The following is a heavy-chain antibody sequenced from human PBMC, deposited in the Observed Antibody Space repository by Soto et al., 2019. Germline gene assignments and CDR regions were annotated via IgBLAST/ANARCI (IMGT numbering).Heavy chain of an antibody. J-gene: IGHJ6*02. V-gene: IGHV3-30*18. CDR3: AKDRKNYDFWSDTLPYYYYGMDV. CDR2: ISYDGTNK. Sequence: QVQLVESGGGVVQPGRSLRLSCAASGFTFSSYGMHWVRQAPGKGLEWVAVISYDGTNKYYADSVKGRFTISRDNSKNTLYLQMNSVRGDDTAVYYCAKDRKNYDFWSDTLPYYYYGMDVWGQGTTVTVSS. D-gene: IGHD3-3*01. CDR1: GFTFSSYG.